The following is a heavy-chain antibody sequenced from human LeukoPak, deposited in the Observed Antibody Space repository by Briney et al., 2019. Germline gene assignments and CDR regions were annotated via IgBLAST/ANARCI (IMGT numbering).Heavy chain of an antibody. Sequence: ASVKVSCKASGGTFSSYAISWVRQAPGQGLEWMGGIIPIFGTAYYAQKFQGRVTITADESTSTAYMELSSLRSEDTAVYYCATRYSGYELNWFDPWGQGTLVTVSS. D-gene: IGHD5-12*01. V-gene: IGHV1-69*13. CDR2: IIPIFGTA. CDR1: GGTFSSYA. J-gene: IGHJ5*02. CDR3: ATRYSGYELNWFDP.